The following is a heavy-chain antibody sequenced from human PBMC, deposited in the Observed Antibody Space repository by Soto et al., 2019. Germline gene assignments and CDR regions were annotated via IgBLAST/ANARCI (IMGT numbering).Heavy chain of an antibody. J-gene: IGHJ4*02. CDR3: ARSPSVVVVPAANLGYYFDY. CDR1: GFTFSSYS. CDR2: ISSSSSYI. Sequence: GWSLRLSCAASGFTFSSYSMNWVRQAPGKGLEWVSSISSSSSYIYYADSVKGRFTISRDNAKNSLYLQMNSLRAEDTAVYYCARSPSVVVVPAANLGYYFDYWGQGTLVTVSS. D-gene: IGHD2-2*01. V-gene: IGHV3-21*01.